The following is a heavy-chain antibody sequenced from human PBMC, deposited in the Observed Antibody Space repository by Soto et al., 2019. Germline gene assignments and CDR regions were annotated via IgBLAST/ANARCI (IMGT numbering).Heavy chain of an antibody. V-gene: IGHV4-30-4*01. J-gene: IGHJ5*02. CDR1: GGSISTGDYY. D-gene: IGHD5-12*01. Sequence: SQTLSLTCTLSGGSISTGDYYWGWIRQPPWKGLEWIGYIYYSGSTYYNPSLKSRVTISVDTSKNRFCLKLSSVTAADTAVYYCARPPRGYSYLPWFGPWGQGTLVTVSS. CDR2: IYYSGST. CDR3: ARPPRGYSYLPWFGP.